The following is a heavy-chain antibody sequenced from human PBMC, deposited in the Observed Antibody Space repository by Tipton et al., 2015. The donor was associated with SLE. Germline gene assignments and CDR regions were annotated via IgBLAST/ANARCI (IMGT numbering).Heavy chain of an antibody. CDR1: GFTFSTYA. CDR3: TKESPWEES. CDR2: VSPRGATR. Sequence: SLRLSCAASGFTFSTYARNWVRQAPGKGLEGVSSVSPRGATRYYADSVMGRCTMSRDNSNNTVYLEMYSLRAEDAAQYYCTKESPWEESWGQGTLVTVSS. D-gene: IGHD1-26*01. V-gene: IGHV3-23*01. J-gene: IGHJ5*02.